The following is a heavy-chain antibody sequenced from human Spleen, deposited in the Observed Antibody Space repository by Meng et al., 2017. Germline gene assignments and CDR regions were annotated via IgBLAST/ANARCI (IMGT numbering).Heavy chain of an antibody. CDR2: XGXXXXT. CDR1: GGSISACGYY. CDR3: XXQTSDSGYWFDY. V-gene: IGHV4-39*01. Sequence: PQLRXXXPGLVXPSEALSXTCSVPGGSISACGYYWGXVXXPPGKGXEWGGVXGXXXXTXXTPSXXXRVTXXXXTXXXXXSLXXXXXTAXXXAVXXXXXQTSDSGYWFDYWGQGTLVTVSS. D-gene: IGHD1-26*01. J-gene: IGHJ4*02.